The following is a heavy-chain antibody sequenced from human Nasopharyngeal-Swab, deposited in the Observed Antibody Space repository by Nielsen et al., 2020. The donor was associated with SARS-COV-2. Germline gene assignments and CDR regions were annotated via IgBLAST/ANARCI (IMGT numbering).Heavy chain of an antibody. CDR2: ISYDGSNK. J-gene: IGHJ4*02. CDR1: GFTFSSYA. CDR3: ARVVGYRGPFDY. V-gene: IGHV3-30*04. D-gene: IGHD6-25*01. Sequence: GGSLRLSCAASGFTFSSYAMHWVRQAPGKGLEWVAVISYDGSNKYYADPVKGRFTISRDNSKNTLYLQMNSLRAEDTAVYYCARVVGYRGPFDYWGQGTLVTVSS.